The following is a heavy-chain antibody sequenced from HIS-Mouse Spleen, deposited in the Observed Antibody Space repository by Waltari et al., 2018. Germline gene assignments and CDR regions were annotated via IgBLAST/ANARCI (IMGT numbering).Heavy chain of an antibody. J-gene: IGHJ4*02. Sequence: EVQLVESGGGLVQPIRSLRLSCAASGFTFDDYSMSWVRQAPGKGLEWVSGISWNSGSIGYADSVKGRFTISRDNAKNSLYLQMNSLRAEDTALYYCAKDMGLRFLEWLFDYWGQGTLVTVSS. CDR1: GFTFDDYS. V-gene: IGHV3-9*01. CDR2: ISWNSGSI. D-gene: IGHD3-3*01. CDR3: AKDMGLRFLEWLFDY.